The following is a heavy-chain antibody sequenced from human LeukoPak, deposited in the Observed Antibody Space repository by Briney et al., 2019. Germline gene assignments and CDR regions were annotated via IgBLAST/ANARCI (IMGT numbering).Heavy chain of an antibody. V-gene: IGHV4-30-2*01. Sequence: SETLSLTCAVSGGSISSGGYSWSWIRQPPGKGLEWIGYIYHSGSTYYNPSLKSRVTISVDRSKNQFSLKLSSVTAADTAVYYCARGWGRYFDYWGQGTLVTVSS. J-gene: IGHJ4*02. D-gene: IGHD7-27*01. CDR2: IYHSGST. CDR3: ARGWGRYFDY. CDR1: GGSISSGGYS.